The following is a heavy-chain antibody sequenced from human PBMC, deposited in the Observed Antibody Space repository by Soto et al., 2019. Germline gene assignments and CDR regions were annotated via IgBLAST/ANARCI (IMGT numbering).Heavy chain of an antibody. D-gene: IGHD6-19*01. J-gene: IGHJ4*02. V-gene: IGHV3-30*18. CDR1: GFNFNDYG. CDR2: ISYVGGER. CDR3: AKDLVAAYGSGRRGCFDN. Sequence: QVQLVESGGGMVQLGRSVRLSCTASGFNFNDYGMHWVRQAPGKGLEWVAVISYVGGERYYADSVKGRFIISRDNSKNTLYLQMNSLRAEDTAVYYCAKDLVAAYGSGRRGCFDNWGQGTLVTVSS.